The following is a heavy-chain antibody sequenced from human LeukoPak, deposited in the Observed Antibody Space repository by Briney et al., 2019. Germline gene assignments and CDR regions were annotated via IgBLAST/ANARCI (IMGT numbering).Heavy chain of an antibody. J-gene: IGHJ4*02. CDR3: ARRGSSSSWYGMDY. D-gene: IGHD6-13*01. V-gene: IGHV3-20*04. CDR2: INWNGGST. CDR1: GFTFDDYG. Sequence: GGSLRLSCAASGFTFDDYGMSWVRQAPGKGLEWVSGINWNGGSTGYADSVKGRFTISRDNAKNSLYLRMNSLRAEDTALYYCARRGSSSSWYGMDYWGQGTLVTVSS.